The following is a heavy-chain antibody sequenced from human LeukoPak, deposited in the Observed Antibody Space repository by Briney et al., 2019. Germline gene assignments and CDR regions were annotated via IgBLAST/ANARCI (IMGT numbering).Heavy chain of an antibody. V-gene: IGHV1-18*01. D-gene: IGHD4-17*01. J-gene: IGHJ4*02. CDR2: ISAYNGNR. Sequence: ASVKVSCKASGYTFTTYGISWVRQAPGQGLEWMGWISAYNGNRNYAQKLQGRVTMTTDTSTTTAYMELRSLRSDDTAVYYCARLSVTTQTDDYWGQGTLVTVSS. CDR1: GYTFTTYG. CDR3: ARLSVTTQTDDY.